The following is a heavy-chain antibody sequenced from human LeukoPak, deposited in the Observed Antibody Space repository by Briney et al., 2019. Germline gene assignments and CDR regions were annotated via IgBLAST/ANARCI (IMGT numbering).Heavy chain of an antibody. D-gene: IGHD2-21*01. Sequence: PGRPLRLSCATSGLTLGDYALSWFRQAPGKGLEWVGFIRSKTFGGTTEYAASVKGRFSISRDDSSSIVYLQMDSLKTEDTAVYYCSSYSLAAKFDPWGQGTLVTVSS. V-gene: IGHV3-49*03. J-gene: IGHJ5*02. CDR1: GLTLGDYA. CDR2: IRSKTFGGTT. CDR3: SSYSLAAKFDP.